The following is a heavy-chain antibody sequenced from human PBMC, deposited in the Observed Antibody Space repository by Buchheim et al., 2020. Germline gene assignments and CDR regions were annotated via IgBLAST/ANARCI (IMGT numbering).Heavy chain of an antibody. CDR1: GGSISSPTHY. CDR2: IYYSGTT. J-gene: IGHJ4*02. V-gene: IGHV4-31*03. CDR3: ARDYSGTWD. D-gene: IGHD6-13*01. Sequence: QVQLQESGPGLVKPSQTLSLTCTVSGGSISSPTHYWTWIRQLPGKGLAWMGYIYYSGTTYYSPSLKSRVTMSVDTSKNQFSLRLDSVTAADTAVYYCARDYSGTWDWGQGTL.